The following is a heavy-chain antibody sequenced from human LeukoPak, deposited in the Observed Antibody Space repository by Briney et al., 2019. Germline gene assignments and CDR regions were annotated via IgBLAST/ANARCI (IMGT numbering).Heavy chain of an antibody. Sequence: GGSLRLSCADSGFSLSDHYVDWVRQAPGKGLEWVGRSRNKDKGYTTDYAASVKGRFTISRDNAKNSLYLQMNSLRAEDTAVYYCARAYCSSTSCPRRRNGMDVWGQGTTVTVSS. CDR2: SRNKDKGYTT. J-gene: IGHJ6*02. CDR3: ARAYCSSTSCPRRRNGMDV. V-gene: IGHV3-72*01. CDR1: GFSLSDHY. D-gene: IGHD2-2*01.